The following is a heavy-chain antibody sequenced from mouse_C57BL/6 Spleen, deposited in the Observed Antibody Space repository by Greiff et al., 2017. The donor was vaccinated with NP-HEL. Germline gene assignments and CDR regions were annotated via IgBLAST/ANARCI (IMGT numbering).Heavy chain of an antibody. J-gene: IGHJ2*01. D-gene: IGHD1-1*01. V-gene: IGHV1-61*01. CDR3: ARLGSNGYYSDY. Sequence: VQLQQPGAELVRPGSSVKLSCKASGYTFTSYWMDWVKQRPGQGLEWIGNIYPSDSETHYNQKFKDKATLTVDKSSSTAYMQLSSLTSEDSAVYYCARLGSNGYYSDYWGQGTTLTVSS. CDR2: IYPSDSET. CDR1: GYTFTSYW.